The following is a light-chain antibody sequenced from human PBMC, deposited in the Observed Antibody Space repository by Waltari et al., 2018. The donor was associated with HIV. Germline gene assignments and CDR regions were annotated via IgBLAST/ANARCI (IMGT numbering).Light chain of an antibody. CDR1: NPNFGANY. CDR2: RNS. J-gene: IGLJ3*02. Sequence: QSVLTQPPSASGTPGQRVTISCSGSNPNFGANYVYWYQQFPGAAPKLLIYRNSQRPSGVPDRFSGSKSGTSASLAISGLRSDDEANYYCATWDDSLSLWVFGGGTKLTVL. CDR3: ATWDDSLSLWV. V-gene: IGLV1-47*01.